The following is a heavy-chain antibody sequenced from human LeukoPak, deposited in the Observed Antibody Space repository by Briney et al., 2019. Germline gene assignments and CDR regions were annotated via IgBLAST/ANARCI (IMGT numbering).Heavy chain of an antibody. CDR2: IYPGYSDT. CDR3: ARRQGCSSSSCPPDY. V-gene: IGHV5-51*01. J-gene: IGHJ4*02. D-gene: IGHD2-2*01. CDR1: GYSFTTYW. Sequence: GESLKISCRGSGYSFTTYWIGWVRQMPGKGLEGMGIIYPGYSDTRYTPSFQGQVTMSADKSINPAYLQWSSLRASDTAMYYCARRQGCSSSSCPPDYGGQGTLVTVSP.